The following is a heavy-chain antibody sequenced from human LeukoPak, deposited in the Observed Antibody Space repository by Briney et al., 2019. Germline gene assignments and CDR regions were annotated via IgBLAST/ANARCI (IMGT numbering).Heavy chain of an antibody. CDR1: GFTFSTYT. Sequence: PGGSLRLSCAASGFTFSTYTMSWVRQAPGKGLEWVSAISGSNGNTYYADSVKGRFTISRDDSKNTLFLQMHSLRADDTAVYHCAKDLYTNTWGWFDPWGQGTQVTVSS. CDR2: ISGSNGNT. CDR3: AKDLYTNTWGWFDP. V-gene: IGHV3-23*01. J-gene: IGHJ5*02. D-gene: IGHD3-16*01.